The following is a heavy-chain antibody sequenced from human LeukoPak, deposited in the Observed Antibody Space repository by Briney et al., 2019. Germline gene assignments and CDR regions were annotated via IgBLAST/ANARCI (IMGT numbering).Heavy chain of an antibody. J-gene: IGHJ4*02. CDR1: GYSISSGYY. Sequence: SETLSLTCAVSGYSISSGYYWGWIRQPPGKGLEWIGSIYHSGSTYYNPSLKSRVTISVDTSKNPFSLKLSPVTAADTAVYYCARTYSSSSSDFDYWGQGTLVTVSS. CDR3: ARTYSSSSSDFDY. D-gene: IGHD6-6*01. V-gene: IGHV4-38-2*01. CDR2: IYHSGST.